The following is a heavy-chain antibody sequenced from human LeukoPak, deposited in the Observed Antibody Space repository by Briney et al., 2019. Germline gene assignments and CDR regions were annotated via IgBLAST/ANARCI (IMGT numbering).Heavy chain of an antibody. J-gene: IGHJ4*02. CDR3: AKISSGSCH. CDR1: GFTFSDYD. Sequence: PGGSLRLSCAASGFTFSDYDMIWVRQPPGKGLEWVSSVRGSGSSTYYADSVKGRFTISRDNSKNALFLQMSSLRLDDTAVYYCAKISSGSCHWGQGTLVTVSS. V-gene: IGHV3-23*01. CDR2: VRGSGSST. D-gene: IGHD6-13*01.